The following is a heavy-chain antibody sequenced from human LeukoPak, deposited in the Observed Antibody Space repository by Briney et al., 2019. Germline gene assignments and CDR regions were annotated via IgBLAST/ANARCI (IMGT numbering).Heavy chain of an antibody. CDR1: GVTFSGYS. Sequence: PGGALRLSCAAPGVTFSGYSVNWVSQAPGKGLEWVSAITATSRHIYYADSVKGRFTISRDNAKNSLYLQMNSLRVEDTALYYCARVRSVGGNPHAFNIWGQGTMVTVSS. CDR2: ITATSRHI. D-gene: IGHD4-23*01. J-gene: IGHJ3*02. V-gene: IGHV3-21*01. CDR3: ARVRSVGGNPHAFNI.